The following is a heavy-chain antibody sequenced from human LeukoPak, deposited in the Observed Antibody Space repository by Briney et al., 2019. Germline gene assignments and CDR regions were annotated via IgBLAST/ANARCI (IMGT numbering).Heavy chain of an antibody. J-gene: IGHJ4*02. CDR2: VSASGGRT. V-gene: IGHV3-23*01. CDR3: AKVPLYDSSGYYDY. D-gene: IGHD3-22*01. Sequence: GGSLRLPCAASGFSFSTYGMSWVRQTPGKGLEWVSRVSASGGRTYYADSVKGRFTISRDNSKNTMSLQMNNLRADDTAVYYCAKVPLYDSSGYYDYWGQGTLVTVSS. CDR1: GFSFSTYG.